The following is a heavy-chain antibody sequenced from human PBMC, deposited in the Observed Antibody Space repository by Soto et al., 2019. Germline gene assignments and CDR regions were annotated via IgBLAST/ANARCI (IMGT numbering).Heavy chain of an antibody. CDR2: IRRKANSYTT. J-gene: IGHJ6*02. CDR1: GLIFSDYH. D-gene: IGHD6-19*01. Sequence: EVQLVESGGGLVQPGGSLRLSCAASGLIFSDYHMDWVRQAPGKGLEWVGRIRRKANSYTTEYAASVKGRFTISRDDSKHALYLQMNSLKREDTAVYYCAMLGGWSGGSSGMDVWGQGPTVTVSS. CDR3: AMLGGWSGGSSGMDV. V-gene: IGHV3-72*01.